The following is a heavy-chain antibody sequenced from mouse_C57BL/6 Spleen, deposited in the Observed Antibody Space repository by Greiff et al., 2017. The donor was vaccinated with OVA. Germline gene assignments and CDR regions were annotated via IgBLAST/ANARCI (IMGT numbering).Heavy chain of an antibody. D-gene: IGHD2-5*01. CDR1: GYTFTSYW. CDR2: IYPSDSET. V-gene: IGHV1-61*01. J-gene: IGHJ2*01. CDR3: ARRGAYYSTLDY. Sequence: QVQLQQPGAELVRPGSSVKLTCKASGYTFTSYWMDWVKQRPGQGLEWIGNIYPSDSETHYNQKFKDKATLTVDKSSSTAYMQLSSLTSEDSAVYYCARRGAYYSTLDYWGQGTTRTVSS.